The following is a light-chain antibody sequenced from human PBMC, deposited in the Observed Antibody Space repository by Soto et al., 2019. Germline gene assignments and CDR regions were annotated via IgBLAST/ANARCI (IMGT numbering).Light chain of an antibody. CDR2: DVG. Sequence: QSALTQPASVSGSPGQSITIACTGTSSDIGDYNFVSWYQQHPGKAPKLLIYDVGNRPSGVSNRFSGSKSGNTASLTISGLQAQDEAHYYCISYRTVSTYVFGTGTKLTVL. J-gene: IGLJ1*01. CDR1: SSDIGDYNF. V-gene: IGLV2-14*01. CDR3: ISYRTVSTYV.